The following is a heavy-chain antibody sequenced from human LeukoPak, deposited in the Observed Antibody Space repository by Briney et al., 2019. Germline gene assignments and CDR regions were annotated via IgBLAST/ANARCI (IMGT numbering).Heavy chain of an antibody. V-gene: IGHV3-7*01. CDR1: GFSFSNHW. CDR3: VRNGGSLDY. J-gene: IGHJ4*02. Sequence: GGSLRLSCAASGFSFSNHWMSWVRQAPGKGLEWVASINLDGTDKYYVDAVKGRFTISRDNAKNSLFLEVNSLRATDTAVYYCVRNGGSLDYWGQGTLVTVSS. CDR2: INLDGTDK. D-gene: IGHD2-15*01.